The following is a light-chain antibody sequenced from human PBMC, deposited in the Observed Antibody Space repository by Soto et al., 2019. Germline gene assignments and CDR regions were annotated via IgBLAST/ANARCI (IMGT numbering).Light chain of an antibody. J-gene: IGLJ1*01. V-gene: IGLV2-11*01. CDR1: SSDVGGYNY. Sequence: QSALTQPRSVSGSPGQSVTISCTGTSSDVGGYNYVSWYQQHPGKAPKLMIYDVIKRPSGVPDRVSGSKSGTTASLTISGLQAEDEADYYCCSFAGGNTFAFGTGTKLTVL. CDR2: DVI. CDR3: CSFAGGNTFA.